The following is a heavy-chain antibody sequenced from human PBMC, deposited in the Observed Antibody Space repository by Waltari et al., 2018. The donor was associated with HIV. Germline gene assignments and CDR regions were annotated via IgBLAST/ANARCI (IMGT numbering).Heavy chain of an antibody. CDR1: GFTVVDNY. D-gene: IGHD3-10*01. J-gene: IGHJ2*01. V-gene: IGHV3-53*01. Sequence: EVQLVESGGGLIQPGGSLRLSCAASGFTVVDNYMCRVRRAPGKGLEWVSVIYSGGSSYYADSVEGRFSIYRDRSKNTLNLQMNSLRVEDTAVYYCAREFHGVSGRIYNEVRHWYIDLWGRGTLVTVSS. CDR2: IYSGGSS. CDR3: AREFHGVSGRIYNEVRHWYIDL.